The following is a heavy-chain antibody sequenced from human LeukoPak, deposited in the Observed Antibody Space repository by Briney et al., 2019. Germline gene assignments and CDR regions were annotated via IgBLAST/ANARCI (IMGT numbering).Heavy chain of an antibody. D-gene: IGHD1-26*01. V-gene: IGHV1-46*01. CDR3: ARDGGSYSADY. Sequence: ASVKVSCKASRYPFINYHMHWVRQAPGQGLEWLGIINPRDDYKNYAQKFQGRITITRDTSTSTVYMDLSSLTSDDTAVYYCARDGGSYSADYWGQGTLVTVSS. CDR1: RYPFINYH. J-gene: IGHJ4*02. CDR2: INPRDDYK.